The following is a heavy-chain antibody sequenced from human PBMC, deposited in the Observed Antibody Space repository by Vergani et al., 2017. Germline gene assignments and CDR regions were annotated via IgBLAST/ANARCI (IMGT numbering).Heavy chain of an antibody. Sequence: EVQLVQSGAEVKKPGESLKISCQISGYSFTYYWIGWVRQMPGKGLEWMGIIHPADSDTRYSPSFQGQVTISVDKSISTAYLPRSSLRASDSAMYYCARLYGRDSSGSKYFDYWGQGTLVTVSS. CDR1: GYSFTYYW. CDR3: ARLYGRDSSGSKYFDY. CDR2: IHPADSDT. J-gene: IGHJ4*02. D-gene: IGHD3-22*01. V-gene: IGHV5-51*01.